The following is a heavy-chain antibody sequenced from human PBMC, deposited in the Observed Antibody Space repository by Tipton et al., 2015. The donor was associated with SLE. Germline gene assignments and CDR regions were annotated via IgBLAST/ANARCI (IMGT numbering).Heavy chain of an antibody. CDR3: ARHSVVDSSSPDY. CDR1: GFTFSSYA. Sequence: SLRLSCAASGFTFSSYAMSWVRQAPGKGLEWVSSISSSSSYIYYADSVKGRFTISRDNAKNSLYLQMNSLRAEDTAVYYCARHSVVDSSSPDYWGQGTLVTVSS. V-gene: IGHV3-21*01. D-gene: IGHD6-6*01. CDR2: ISSSSSYI. J-gene: IGHJ4*02.